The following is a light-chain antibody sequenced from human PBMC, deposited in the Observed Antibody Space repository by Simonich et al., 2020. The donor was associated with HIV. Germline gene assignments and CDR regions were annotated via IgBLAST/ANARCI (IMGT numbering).Light chain of an antibody. Sequence: DIVMTQTPLSLSVTPGKPASISCKSSQSLLLSDGKTYLFWYLQKPGQSPQLLIYLGSNRASGVPDRFSGSGSGTDFTLKISRVEAEDVGVDYCMQALQTRWTFGQGTKVEIK. CDR2: LGS. V-gene: IGKV2-28*01. J-gene: IGKJ1*01. CDR3: MQALQTRWT. CDR1: QSLLLSDGKTY.